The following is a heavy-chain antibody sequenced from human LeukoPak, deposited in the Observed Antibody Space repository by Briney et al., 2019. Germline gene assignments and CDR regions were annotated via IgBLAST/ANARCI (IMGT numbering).Heavy chain of an antibody. Sequence: SVKVSCKASGGTFSSYAISWVRQDPGQGLEWMGGIIPIFGTTNYAQKFQGRVTINADESTSTAYMELSSLRSEDTAVYYCASKGGYSSSWYPLYYYMDVWGKGTTVTISS. CDR1: GGTFSSYA. CDR3: ASKGGYSSSWYPLYYYMDV. V-gene: IGHV1-69*13. CDR2: IIPIFGTT. D-gene: IGHD6-13*01. J-gene: IGHJ6*03.